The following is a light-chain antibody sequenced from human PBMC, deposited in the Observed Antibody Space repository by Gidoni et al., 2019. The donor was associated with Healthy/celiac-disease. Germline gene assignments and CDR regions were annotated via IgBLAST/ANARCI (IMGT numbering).Light chain of an antibody. J-gene: IGLJ3*02. CDR3: QVWDSSSDHWV. CDR1: NNGSKS. CDR2: DDS. Sequence: SVLPPPPSVSVALGQTARITCGGNNNGSKSVHWYQQKPGQAPVLVVYDDSDRPSGIPERFSGSNSGNTATLTISRVEAGDEADYYCQVWDSSSDHWVFGGGTKLTV. V-gene: IGLV3-21*02.